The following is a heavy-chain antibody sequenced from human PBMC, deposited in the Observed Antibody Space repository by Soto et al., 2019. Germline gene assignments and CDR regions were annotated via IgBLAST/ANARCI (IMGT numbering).Heavy chain of an antibody. CDR3: AGLPGFYSYIDV. V-gene: IGHV4-34*01. CDR2: INDSGTA. CDR1: GASSGTYY. J-gene: IGHJ6*03. Sequence: QVQLQQWGAGLLKPSETLSLTCAVHGASSGTYYWTWIRQPPGKGLEWIGEINDSGTANHSPSLKRRVIISVDTSNNQFPLRLNSVTASDTAVYYFAGLPGFYSYIDVWGKGVTVTVSS.